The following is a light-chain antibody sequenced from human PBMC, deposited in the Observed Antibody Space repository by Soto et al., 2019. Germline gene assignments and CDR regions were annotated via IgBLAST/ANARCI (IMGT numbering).Light chain of an antibody. CDR1: SSNIGAGYD. CDR2: GNS. V-gene: IGLV1-40*01. Sequence: QSALTQPPSVSGAPGQRVTISCTGSSSNIGAGYDVHWYQQLPGTAPKVLIYGNSNRPSGVPDRLSGSKSGTSASLAITGLQAEDEADYYCQSYDSSLSGYVFGTGTKVTV. CDR3: QSYDSSLSGYV. J-gene: IGLJ1*01.